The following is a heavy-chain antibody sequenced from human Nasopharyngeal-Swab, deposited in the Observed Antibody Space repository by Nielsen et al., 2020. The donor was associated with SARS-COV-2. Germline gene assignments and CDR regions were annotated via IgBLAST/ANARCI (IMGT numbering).Heavy chain of an antibody. CDR1: GFTFSSYW. V-gene: IGHV3-74*01. CDR3: ARVVCSGGSCYQNRYYFDY. CDR2: INSDGSST. J-gene: IGHJ4*02. Sequence: GGSLRLSCAASGFTFSSYWMHWVRQAPGKGLVWVSRINSDGSSTSYADSVKGRFTISRDNAKNTLYLRMNSLGAEDTAVYYCARVVCSGGSCYQNRYYFDYWGQGTLVTVSS. D-gene: IGHD2-15*01.